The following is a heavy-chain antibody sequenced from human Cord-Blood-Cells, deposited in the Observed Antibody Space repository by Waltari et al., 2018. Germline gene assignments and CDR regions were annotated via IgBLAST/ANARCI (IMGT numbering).Heavy chain of an antibody. D-gene: IGHD6-19*01. J-gene: IGHJ4*02. CDR3: ARSWRAVAGTECGY. V-gene: IGHV1-69*01. Sequence: QVQLVQSGAEVKKPVSSVKVSCKASVGTFSSYAISWVRQAPGQGLEWMGGIIPIFGTANYAQKFQGRVTITADESTSTGYMELSSLKSEDTAVYYCARSWRAVAGTECGYWGQGTLVTVSS. CDR1: VGTFSSYA. CDR2: IIPIFGTA.